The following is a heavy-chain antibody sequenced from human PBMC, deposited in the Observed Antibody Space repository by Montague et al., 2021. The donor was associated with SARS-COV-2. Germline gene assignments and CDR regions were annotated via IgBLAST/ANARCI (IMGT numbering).Heavy chain of an antibody. CDR2: NNYSRKY. V-gene: IGHV4-39*01. CDR3: ARHWGIAAAGN. J-gene: IGHJ4*02. Sequence: SETLSLTCSVSGGSISDHTYNWGRIRQSPGQELEWIGDNNYSRKYNHNLYIKSSVTIDIATAKNQFSLKMTSVTAADTAVYYCARHWGIAAAGNWGQGTLVTVSS. D-gene: IGHD6-13*01. CDR1: GGSISDHTYN.